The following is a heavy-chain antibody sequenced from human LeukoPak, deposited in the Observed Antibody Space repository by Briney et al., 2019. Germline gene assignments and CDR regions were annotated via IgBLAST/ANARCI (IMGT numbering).Heavy chain of an antibody. CDR1: GGTFSSYA. CDR2: IIPIFGTA. Sequence: SVKVSCKASGGTFSSYAISWVRQAPGQGLEWMGGIIPIFGTANYAQKFQGRVTITADESTSTAYMELSSLRSEDTAVYYCARGTTYYYDSSGSFDIWGQGTMVTVSS. J-gene: IGHJ3*02. D-gene: IGHD3-22*01. CDR3: ARGTTYYYDSSGSFDI. V-gene: IGHV1-69*13.